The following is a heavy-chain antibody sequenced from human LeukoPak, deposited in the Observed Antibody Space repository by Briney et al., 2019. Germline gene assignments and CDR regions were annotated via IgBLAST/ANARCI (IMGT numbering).Heavy chain of an antibody. CDR2: IKSKTDGGTT. J-gene: IGHJ3*02. Sequence: GGSLRLSCAASGFTFSSYWMSWVRQAPGKGLEWVGRIKSKTDGGTTDYAAPVKGRFTISRDDSKNTLYLQMNSLKTEDTAVYYCTTEGGGSSQDIWGQGTMVTVSS. CDR3: TTEGGGSSQDI. CDR1: GFTFSSYW. D-gene: IGHD1-26*01. V-gene: IGHV3-15*01.